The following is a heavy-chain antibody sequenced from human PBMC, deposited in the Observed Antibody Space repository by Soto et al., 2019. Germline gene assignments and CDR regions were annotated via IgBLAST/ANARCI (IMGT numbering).Heavy chain of an antibody. CDR3: ARGVDTAMPDDDY. CDR2: IIPIFGTA. Sequence: GASVEVSCKXSGGTFSSYAISWVRQAPGQGLEWMGGIIPIFGTANYAQKFQGRVTITADESTSTAYMELSSLRSEDTALYYCARGVDTAMPDDDYWGQGALVTVSS. CDR1: GGTFSSYA. J-gene: IGHJ4*02. D-gene: IGHD5-18*01. V-gene: IGHV1-69*13.